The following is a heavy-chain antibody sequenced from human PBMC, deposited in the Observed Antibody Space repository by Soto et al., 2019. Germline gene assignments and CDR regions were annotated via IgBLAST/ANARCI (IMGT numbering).Heavy chain of an antibody. V-gene: IGHV3-48*01. J-gene: IGHJ4*02. D-gene: IGHD2-21*02. Sequence: EVKLVESGGKLVQPGGSLRLSCAASGFTFRGYVRNWGRQGPGRGLEWASDISKAARSIYYADCVRGRSAVSRDNAKGLLNLQMDSLRAGDTAVYYCASGDWSSGYWGQGTPVTVSS. CDR2: ISKAARSI. CDR3: ASGDWSSGY. CDR1: GFTFRGYV.